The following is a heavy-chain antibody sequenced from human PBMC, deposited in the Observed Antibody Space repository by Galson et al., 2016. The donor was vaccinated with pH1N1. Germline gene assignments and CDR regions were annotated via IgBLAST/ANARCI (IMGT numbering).Heavy chain of an antibody. CDR2: IYYTGNT. J-gene: IGHJ4*02. Sequence: ETLSLTCSVSGVSISNTNYYWGWIRQPPGKGLEWIANIYYTGNTYYDASPQSRVTISVDPDKNQFPLKVKSVIAADTAGYYCARLWYGEYIDYWGQGTRVSVSS. CDR1: GVSISNTNYY. V-gene: IGHV4-39*01. D-gene: IGHD3-10*01. CDR3: ARLWYGEYIDY.